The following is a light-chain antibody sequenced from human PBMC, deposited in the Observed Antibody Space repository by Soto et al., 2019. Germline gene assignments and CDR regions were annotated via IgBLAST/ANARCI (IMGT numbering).Light chain of an antibody. V-gene: IGLV1-40*01. CDR1: SSNIGAGYD. J-gene: IGLJ3*02. CDR3: AAWDDSLNGWV. CDR2: GNT. Sequence: QSVVTQPPSVSGAPGQRVTISCTGSSSNIGAGYDVHWYQQFPGTAPKLLIYGNTNRPSGVPDRFSGSKSGTSASLAITGLQAEDEADYYCAAWDDSLNGWVFGGGTKVTVL.